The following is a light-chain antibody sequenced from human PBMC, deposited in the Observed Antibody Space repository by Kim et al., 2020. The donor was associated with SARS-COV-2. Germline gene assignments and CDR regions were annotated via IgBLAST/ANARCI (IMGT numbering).Light chain of an antibody. Sequence: SASVGYRVTITCQASQDISKNINWYQQKPGKAPQLLISDASNLETGVPSRFGGSGSGTHFSFTISSLQPEDIATYYCQQYDNLPLTFGGGTKLEIK. V-gene: IGKV1-33*01. CDR2: DAS. CDR1: QDISKN. J-gene: IGKJ4*01. CDR3: QQYDNLPLT.